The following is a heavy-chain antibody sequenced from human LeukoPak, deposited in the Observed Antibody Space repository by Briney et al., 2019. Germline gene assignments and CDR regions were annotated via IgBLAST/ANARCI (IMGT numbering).Heavy chain of an antibody. J-gene: IGHJ1*01. D-gene: IGHD6-6*01. CDR1: GYTFTGYY. V-gene: IGHV1-2*02. CDR3: ARDQAQVRSSSPGRLQH. CDR2: INPNSGGT. Sequence: ASVKVSCKASGYTFTGYYMHWVRQAPGQGLEWMGWINPNSGGTNYAQKFQGRVTMTRDTSISTAYMELSSLRSEDTAVYYCARDQAQVRSSSPGRLQHWGQGTLVTVSS.